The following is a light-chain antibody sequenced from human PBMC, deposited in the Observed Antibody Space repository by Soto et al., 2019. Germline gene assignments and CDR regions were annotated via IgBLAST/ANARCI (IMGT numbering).Light chain of an antibody. CDR1: QTVNSR. CDR2: GAS. J-gene: IGKJ1*01. V-gene: IGKV3D-15*01. Sequence: EIVLTQSPATLSSSPGERATLSCRASQTVNSRLAWYQHKPGQAPRLLIYGASSRATGIPDRFSGSGSGTEFTLTISSLQPDDFATYYCQHYNSYSEAFGQGTKVDIK. CDR3: QHYNSYSEA.